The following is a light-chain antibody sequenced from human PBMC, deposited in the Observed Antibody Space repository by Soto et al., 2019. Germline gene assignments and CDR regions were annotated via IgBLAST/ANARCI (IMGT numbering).Light chain of an antibody. Sequence: DIQITKCPSNLSASVGDRVTITCRASQSISSWLAWYQQKPGKAPKLLIYKASSLESGVPSRFSGSGSGTEFTLTISSLQPDDFATYYCQQYNSYSPWTFGQGTKVEI. V-gene: IGKV1-5*03. CDR1: QSISSW. CDR2: KAS. J-gene: IGKJ1*01. CDR3: QQYNSYSPWT.